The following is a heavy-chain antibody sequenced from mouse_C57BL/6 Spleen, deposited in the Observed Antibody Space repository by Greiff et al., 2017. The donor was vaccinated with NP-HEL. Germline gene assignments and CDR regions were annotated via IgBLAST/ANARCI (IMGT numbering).Heavy chain of an antibody. V-gene: IGHV1-50*01. Sequence: QVQLQQPGAELVKPGASVKLSCKASGYTFTSYWMQWVKQRPGQGLEWIGEIDPSDSYTNYNQKFKGKATLTVDTSSSTAYMQLSSLTSEDSAVYYCARRDPWVVDYYFDYWGQGTTLTVSS. D-gene: IGHD1-1*01. CDR3: ARRDPWVVDYYFDY. CDR2: IDPSDSYT. CDR1: GYTFTSYW. J-gene: IGHJ2*01.